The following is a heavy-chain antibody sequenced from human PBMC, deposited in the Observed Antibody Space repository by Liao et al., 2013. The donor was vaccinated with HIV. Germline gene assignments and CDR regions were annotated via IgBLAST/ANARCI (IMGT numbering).Heavy chain of an antibody. Sequence: QVQLQESGPGLVKPSQTLSLTCTVSGGSISSGSYYWSWIRQPAGKGLEWIGRIYTSGSTNYNPSLKSRVTISVDTSKNQFSLKLSSVTAADTAVYYCARVDRDGLEAFDIWGQGTMVTVSS. CDR3: ARVDRDGLEAFDI. CDR2: IYTSGST. CDR1: GGSISSGSYY. D-gene: IGHD5-24*01. J-gene: IGHJ3*02. V-gene: IGHV4-61*02.